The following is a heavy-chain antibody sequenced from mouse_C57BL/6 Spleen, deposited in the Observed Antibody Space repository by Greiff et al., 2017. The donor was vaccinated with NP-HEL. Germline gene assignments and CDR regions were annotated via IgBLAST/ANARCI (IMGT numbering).Heavy chain of an antibody. CDR1: GFNIKDYY. Sequence: VQLQQSGAELVRPGASVKLSCTASGFNIKDYYMHWVKQRPEQGLEWIGRIDPEDGDTEYAPKFQGKATMTADTSSNTAYLQLSSLTSEDTAVYYCTGPWLPYSLDYWGQGTTLTVSS. D-gene: IGHD2-2*01. J-gene: IGHJ2*01. CDR3: TGPWLPYSLDY. V-gene: IGHV14-1*01. CDR2: IDPEDGDT.